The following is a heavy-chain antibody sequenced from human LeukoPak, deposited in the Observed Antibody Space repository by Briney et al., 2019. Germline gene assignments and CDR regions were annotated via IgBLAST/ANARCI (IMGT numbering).Heavy chain of an antibody. V-gene: IGHV3-21*01. CDR2: ISSSSYI. CDR1: GFTFSSYS. CDR3: ARVETIFGVVTGFDP. J-gene: IGHJ5*02. Sequence: GGSLRLSCAASGFTFSSYSMNWVRQAPGKGLEWVSSISSSSYIYYADSVKGRFTISRDNAKNSLYLQMNSLRAEDTAVYYCARVETIFGVVTGFDPWGQGTLVTVSS. D-gene: IGHD3-3*01.